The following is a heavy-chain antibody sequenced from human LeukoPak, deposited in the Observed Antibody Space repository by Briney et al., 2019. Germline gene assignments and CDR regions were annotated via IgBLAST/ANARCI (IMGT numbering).Heavy chain of an antibody. V-gene: IGHV4-38-2*01. J-gene: IGHJ3*02. CDR2: IYHSGST. CDR3: ARIRGVDAFHI. CDR1: GYSISSGYY. Sequence: SETLSLTCAVSGYSISSGYYWGWIRQPPGKGLEWIGSIYHSGSTYYNPSLKSRVTISVDTSKNQFSLKLSSVTAADTAVYYCARIRGVDAFHIWGQGIMVTVSS.